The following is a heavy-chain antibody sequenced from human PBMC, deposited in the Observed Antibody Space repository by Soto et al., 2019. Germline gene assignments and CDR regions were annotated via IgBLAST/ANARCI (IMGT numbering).Heavy chain of an antibody. Sequence: ASVKVSCKASGYTFTSYDINWVRQATGQGLEWMGWMNPNSGNTGYAQKFQGRVTMTRNTSISTAYMELSSLRSEDTAVYYCARGLRPKVPAAMRESVTTTPYYYYYMDVWGKGTTVTVSS. D-gene: IGHD2-2*01. J-gene: IGHJ6*03. CDR3: ARGLRPKVPAAMRESVTTTPYYYYYMDV. V-gene: IGHV1-8*01. CDR2: MNPNSGNT. CDR1: GYTFTSYD.